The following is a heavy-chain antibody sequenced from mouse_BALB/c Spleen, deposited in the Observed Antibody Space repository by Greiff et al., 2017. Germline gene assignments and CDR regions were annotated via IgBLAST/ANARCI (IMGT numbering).Heavy chain of an antibody. CDR1: GFSLTGYG. V-gene: IGHV2-6-7*01. Sequence: QVQLKESGPGLVAPSQSLSITCTVSGFSLTGYGVNWVRQPPGKGLEWLGMIWGDGSTDYNSALKSRLSISKDNSKSQVFLKMNSLQTDDTARYYGASRYDGYYGWYFDVWGAGTTVTVSS. J-gene: IGHJ1*01. CDR2: IWGDGST. CDR3: ASRYDGYYGWYFDV. D-gene: IGHD2-3*01.